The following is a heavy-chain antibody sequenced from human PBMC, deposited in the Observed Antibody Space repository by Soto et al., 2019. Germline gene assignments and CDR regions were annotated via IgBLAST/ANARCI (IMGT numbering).Heavy chain of an antibody. D-gene: IGHD1-7*01. V-gene: IGHV6-1*01. CDR1: GGSVSSNSAA. Sequence: PSPTLSLTCDISGGSVSSNSAAWNWIRQSPSRGLEWLGRTYYRSKWYNDYAVSVKSRITINPDTSKNQFSLQLNSVTPEDTAVYYCARGRITGTTIWFDPWGQGTLVTVSS. CDR2: TYYRSKWYN. CDR3: ARGRITGTTIWFDP. J-gene: IGHJ5*02.